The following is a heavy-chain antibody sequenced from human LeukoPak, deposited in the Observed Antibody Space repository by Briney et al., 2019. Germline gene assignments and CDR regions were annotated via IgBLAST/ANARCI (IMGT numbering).Heavy chain of an antibody. J-gene: IGHJ5*02. D-gene: IGHD3-10*01. CDR2: IYPANSDT. CDR3: ARERESGSSWFDP. V-gene: IGHV5-51*01. Sequence: GESLKISCKASGYDFTNCWIGWVRQMPGKGLEWMAIIYPANSDTRYSASFQGQVTISADKSITTAYLQWSSLTASDTAMYYCARERESGSSWFDPWGQGTLVTVSS. CDR1: GYDFTNCW.